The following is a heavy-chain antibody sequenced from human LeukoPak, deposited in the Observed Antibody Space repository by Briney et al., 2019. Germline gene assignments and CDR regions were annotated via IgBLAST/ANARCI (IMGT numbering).Heavy chain of an antibody. CDR2: IYYSGST. CDR1: GGSISSSSYY. D-gene: IGHD6-13*01. V-gene: IGHV4-39*01. Sequence: SETLSLTCTVSGGSISSSSYYWGWIRQPPGKGLEWIGSIYYSGSTYYNPSLKSRVTISVDTSKNQFSLKLSSVTAADTAVYYCASSPAAGPPYFDYWGQGTLVTVSS. CDR3: ASSPAAGPPYFDY. J-gene: IGHJ4*02.